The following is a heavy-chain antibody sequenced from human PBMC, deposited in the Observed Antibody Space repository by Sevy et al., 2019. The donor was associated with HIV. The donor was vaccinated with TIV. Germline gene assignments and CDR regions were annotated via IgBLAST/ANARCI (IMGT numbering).Heavy chain of an antibody. CDR2: ISGSGTRT. J-gene: IGHJ6*03. D-gene: IGHD3-22*01. Sequence: GGSLRLSCAVSGFSFDSYGMTWVRQAPGKGLEWVSGISGSGTRTYYADSVKGRFIISRDNSKNTLYLQMNSLRSEDTAIYYCAKGGGGHYDPDEIGYYFYYNMDVWGKGTTVTVSS. V-gene: IGHV3-23*01. CDR3: AKGGGGHYDPDEIGYYFYYNMDV. CDR1: GFSFDSYG.